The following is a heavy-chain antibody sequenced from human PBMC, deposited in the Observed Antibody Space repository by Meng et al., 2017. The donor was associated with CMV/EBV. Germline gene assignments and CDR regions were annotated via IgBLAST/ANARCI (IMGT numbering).Heavy chain of an antibody. Sequence: ASVKVSCKASVYTFTGYYMHWVRQAPGQGLEWMGWINPNSGGTNYAQKFQGRVTMTRDTSISTAYMELSRLRSDDTAVYYCASLRNMVRGGGYFDYWGQGTLVTVSS. D-gene: IGHD3-10*01. CDR3: ASLRNMVRGGGYFDY. V-gene: IGHV1-2*02. CDR1: VYTFTGYY. CDR2: INPNSGGT. J-gene: IGHJ4*02.